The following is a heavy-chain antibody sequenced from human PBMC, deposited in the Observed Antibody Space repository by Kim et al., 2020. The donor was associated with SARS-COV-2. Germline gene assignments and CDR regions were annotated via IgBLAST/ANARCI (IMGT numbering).Heavy chain of an antibody. D-gene: IGHD6-13*01. V-gene: IGHV4-61*02. J-gene: IGHJ4*02. Sequence: SETLSLTCTVSGGSISSGSYYWSWIRQPAGKGLEWIGRIYTSGSTNYNPSLKSRVTISVDTSKNQFSLKLSSVTAAATAVYYCARDTAAAVHDYWGQGTLVTVSS. CDR1: GGSISSGSYY. CDR3: ARDTAAAVHDY. CDR2: IYTSGST.